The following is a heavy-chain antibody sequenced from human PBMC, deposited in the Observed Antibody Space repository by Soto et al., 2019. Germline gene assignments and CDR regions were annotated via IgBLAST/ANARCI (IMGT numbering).Heavy chain of an antibody. Sequence: SVKVSCKSPAYTLTCYYMHWVRQAPGQGLEWMGWINPNSGGTNYAQKFQGWVTMTRDTSISTAYMELSRLRSDDTAVYYCAILLGYCSGGSCYSGSYFDYWGQGTLVTVSS. D-gene: IGHD2-15*01. CDR2: INPNSGGT. J-gene: IGHJ4*02. V-gene: IGHV1-2*04. CDR3: AILLGYCSGGSCYSGSYFDY. CDR1: AYTLTCYY.